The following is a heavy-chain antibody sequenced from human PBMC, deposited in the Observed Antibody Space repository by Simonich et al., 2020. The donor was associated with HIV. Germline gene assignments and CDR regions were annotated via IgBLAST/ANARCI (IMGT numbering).Heavy chain of an antibody. J-gene: IGHJ4*02. CDR2: INHSGQT. CDR1: CGSFSGYY. D-gene: IGHD4-17*01. Sequence: QVQLQQWGAGLLKPSETLSLTCAVYCGSFSGYYWSWIRHPPGKGLEWIGEINHSGQTTCTPTPKSRVTISVETSKNQFSLKLSSVTAADTAVYYCARRHPTTVTTHYFDYWGQGTLVTVSS. CDR3: ARRHPTTVTTHYFDY. V-gene: IGHV4-34*01.